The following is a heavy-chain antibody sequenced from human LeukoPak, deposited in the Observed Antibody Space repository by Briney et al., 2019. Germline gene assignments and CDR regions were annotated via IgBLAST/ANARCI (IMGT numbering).Heavy chain of an antibody. CDR3: ARVRTRWVDY. CDR2: IYYSGST. V-gene: IGHV4-31*03. D-gene: IGHD1-7*01. J-gene: IGHJ4*02. CDR1: GGSIINSGYY. Sequence: SETLSLTCTVSGGSIINSGYYWGWIRQHPGKGLEWIGYIYYSGSTYYNPSLKSRVTISVDTSKNQLSLKLSSVTAADTAVYYCARVRTRWVDYWGQGTLVTVSS.